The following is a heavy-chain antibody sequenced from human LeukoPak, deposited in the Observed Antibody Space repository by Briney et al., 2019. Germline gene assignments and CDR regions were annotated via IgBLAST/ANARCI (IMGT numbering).Heavy chain of an antibody. CDR1: DGSISSYY. J-gene: IGHJ4*02. Sequence: SETLSPTCTVSDGSISSYYWSWIRQPAGKGLEWIGRIYTSGSTNYNPSLKSRVTMSADTSKNQISLKLSSVTAADTAVYYCTRDSFYYDSSDPWYFNYWGQGTLVTVPS. V-gene: IGHV4-4*07. CDR2: IYTSGST. D-gene: IGHD3-22*01. CDR3: TRDSFYYDSSDPWYFNY.